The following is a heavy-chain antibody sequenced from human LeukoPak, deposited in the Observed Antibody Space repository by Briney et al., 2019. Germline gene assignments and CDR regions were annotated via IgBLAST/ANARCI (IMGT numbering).Heavy chain of an antibody. CDR1: GFTFSSYW. D-gene: IGHD6-13*01. J-gene: IGHJ4*02. V-gene: IGHV3-74*01. Sequence: GGSLRLSCAASGFTFSSYWMHWVRQAPGKGLVWVSRINSDGRSTSYADSVKGRFTISRDNAKNTLYLQMNSLRAEDTAVYYCARGPLRSIAAAGIIGYWGQGTLVTVSS. CDR2: INSDGRST. CDR3: ARGPLRSIAAAGIIGY.